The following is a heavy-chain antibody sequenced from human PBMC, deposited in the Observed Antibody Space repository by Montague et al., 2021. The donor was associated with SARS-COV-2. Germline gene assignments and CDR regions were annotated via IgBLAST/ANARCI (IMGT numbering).Heavy chain of an antibody. CDR2: LYYSGNT. D-gene: IGHD2-15*01. Sequence: SETLSLTCTVSGGSLISSSYYWGWIRQPPGKALEWIGTLYYSGNTYYNSSLKSRVTMSVDKSKNQFSLRLSSVTAADTAVYYWASTDVVVGPMPKPFDYWGRGTLVTVSS. CDR1: GGSLISSSYY. V-gene: IGHV4-39*07. CDR3: ASTDVVVGPMPKPFDY. J-gene: IGHJ4*02.